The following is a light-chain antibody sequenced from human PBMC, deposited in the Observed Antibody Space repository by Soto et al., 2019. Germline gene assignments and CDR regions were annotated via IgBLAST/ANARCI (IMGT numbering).Light chain of an antibody. CDR3: QQYNSLST. V-gene: IGKV1-5*03. J-gene: IGKJ2*01. CDR2: KAS. Sequence: DIQMTQSPSTLSASVGDRVTITCRASKSISSWLAWYQQKPGKAPKLLIYKASSLESGVPSRFSGSGSGTEFTLTISSMQPDDFATYYCQQYNSLSTFGQGNKLESK. CDR1: KSISSW.